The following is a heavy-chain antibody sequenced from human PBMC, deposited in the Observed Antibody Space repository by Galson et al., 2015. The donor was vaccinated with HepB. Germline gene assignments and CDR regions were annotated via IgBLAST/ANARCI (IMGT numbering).Heavy chain of an antibody. CDR3: ARDGDCGGDCWTEYFQH. J-gene: IGHJ1*01. D-gene: IGHD2-21*02. Sequence: SLRLSCAASGFSVSNNYMNWVRQAPGKGLEWVSVIYSGGTTYYADSVKGRFTISRDNSKNTVYLQMNRLRAEDTAVYYCARDGDCGGDCWTEYFQHWGQGTLVTVSS. V-gene: IGHV3-53*01. CDR1: GFSVSNNY. CDR2: IYSGGTT.